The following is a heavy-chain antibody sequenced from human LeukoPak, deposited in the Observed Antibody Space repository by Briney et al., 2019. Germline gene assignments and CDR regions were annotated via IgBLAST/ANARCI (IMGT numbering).Heavy chain of an antibody. Sequence: PGGSLRLSCAASGSTLSNYWMSWVRQAPGKGLEWVANIKPDGSEQYYVDSVRGRFTISRDNAKNSLSLQMNSLRPEDTAMYYCARETYVSDNFDYWGQGTLVTVSS. D-gene: IGHD5/OR15-5a*01. CDR2: IKPDGSEQ. CDR3: ARETYVSDNFDY. J-gene: IGHJ4*02. CDR1: GSTLSNYW. V-gene: IGHV3-7*01.